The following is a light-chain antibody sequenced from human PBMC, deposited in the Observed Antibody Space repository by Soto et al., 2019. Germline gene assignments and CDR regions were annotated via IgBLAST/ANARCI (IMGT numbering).Light chain of an antibody. CDR2: DAS. Sequence: DIQMTQSPSTLSASVGDRVTITCRASQSISSWLAWYQQKPGKAPKLLIYDASSLESGVPSRFSGSGSGTEFTLTISSLQPDDFATYYCQQYNSYSPWTFGHGT. J-gene: IGKJ1*01. CDR1: QSISSW. CDR3: QQYNSYSPWT. V-gene: IGKV1-5*01.